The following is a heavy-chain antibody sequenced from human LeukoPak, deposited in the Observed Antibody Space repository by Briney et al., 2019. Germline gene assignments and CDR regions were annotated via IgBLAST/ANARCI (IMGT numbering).Heavy chain of an antibody. D-gene: IGHD3-22*01. CDR1: GFSFDEYA. V-gene: IGHV3-48*03. Sequence: PGRSLRLSCAASGFSFDEYAMNWVRQAPGKGLEWVSYISSSGSTTKYADSVKGRFTISRDNAKNSLYLQMNSLRAEDTAVYYCARRGGHYDSSGYYYKWGQGTLVTVSS. J-gene: IGHJ4*02. CDR2: ISSSGSTT. CDR3: ARRGGHYDSSGYYYK.